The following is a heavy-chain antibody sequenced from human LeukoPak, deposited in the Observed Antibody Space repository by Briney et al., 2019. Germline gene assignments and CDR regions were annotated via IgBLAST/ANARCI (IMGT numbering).Heavy chain of an antibody. Sequence: SVKVSCKASGGTFSSYAISWVRQAPGQGLEWMGRIIPIFGTANYAQKFQGRVTITTDESTSTAYMELSSLRSEDTAVYYCASYYAGYGDYRGTPNAFDIWGQGTMVTVSS. V-gene: IGHV1-69*05. J-gene: IGHJ3*02. CDR3: ASYYAGYGDYRGTPNAFDI. CDR2: IIPIFGTA. CDR1: GGTFSSYA. D-gene: IGHD4-17*01.